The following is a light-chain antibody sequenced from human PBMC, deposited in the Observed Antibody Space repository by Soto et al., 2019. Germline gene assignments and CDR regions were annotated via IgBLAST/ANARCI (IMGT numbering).Light chain of an antibody. CDR3: QQYGSSGT. J-gene: IGKJ1*01. CDR1: QDISNY. V-gene: IGKV1-39*01. Sequence: DLQMNQSPSSLSASVGDRVTITSQASQDISNYLNWYQQKPGEAPKRLIYAASSLHSGVPSRFSGSGSGTDFTLTISRLEPEDFAVYYCQQYGSSGTFGQGTKVDIK. CDR2: AAS.